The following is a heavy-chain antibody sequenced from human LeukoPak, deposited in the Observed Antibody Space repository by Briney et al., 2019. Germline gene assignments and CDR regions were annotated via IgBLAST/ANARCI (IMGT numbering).Heavy chain of an antibody. J-gene: IGHJ3*02. CDR3: AKSNGYGLIDI. D-gene: IGHD3-22*01. CDR2: IFYSGSA. Sequence: PSETLSLTCAVYGGSFSGYYWGWVRQPPGKALEWIGNIFYSGSAYYSPSLKSRVTISLDTSRNQFSLKLNSVTAADTAVYYCAKSNGYGLIDIWGQGTMVTVSS. CDR1: GGSFSGYY. V-gene: IGHV4-34*12.